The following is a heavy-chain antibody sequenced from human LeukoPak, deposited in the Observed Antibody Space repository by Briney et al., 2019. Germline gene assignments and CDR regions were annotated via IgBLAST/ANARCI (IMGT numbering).Heavy chain of an antibody. CDR2: IWYDGSNK. Sequence: PGGSLRLSCAASGFTFSSYGMHWVRQAPDKGLEWVAVIWYDGSNKYYADSVKGRFTISRDNSKNTLYLQMNSLRAEDTAVYYCARVIYGEALANDYWGQGTLVTVSS. CDR3: ARVIYGEALANDY. CDR1: GFTFSSYG. V-gene: IGHV3-33*01. D-gene: IGHD4-17*01. J-gene: IGHJ4*02.